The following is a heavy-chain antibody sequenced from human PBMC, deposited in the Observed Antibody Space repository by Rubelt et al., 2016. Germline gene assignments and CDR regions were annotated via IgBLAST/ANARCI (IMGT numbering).Heavy chain of an antibody. CDR2: IYYSGST. D-gene: IGHD3-3*01. Sequence: QVQLQESGPGLVKPSQTLSLTCTVSGGSISSGGYYWSWIRQHPGKGLEWIGYIYYSGSTYYNPSLKSRVTISVDTSKNQFSRRLSSVTAADTAVYYCARGRFLEWLPPDYWGQGTLVTVSS. J-gene: IGHJ4*02. CDR3: ARGRFLEWLPPDY. CDR1: GGSISSGGYY. V-gene: IGHV4-31*03.